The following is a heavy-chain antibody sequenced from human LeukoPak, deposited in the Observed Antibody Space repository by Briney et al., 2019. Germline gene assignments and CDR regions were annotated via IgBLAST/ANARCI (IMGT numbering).Heavy chain of an antibody. CDR3: ASSEPLRPPPH. D-gene: IGHD1-14*01. Sequence: SETLSLTCTVSGGSISSSSYYWGWIRQPPGKGLEWIGEINHSGSTNYNPSLKSRVTISVDTSKNQFSLKLSSVTAADTAVYYCASSEPLRPPPHWGQGTLVTVSS. CDR1: GGSISSSSYY. V-gene: IGHV4-39*07. J-gene: IGHJ4*02. CDR2: INHSGST.